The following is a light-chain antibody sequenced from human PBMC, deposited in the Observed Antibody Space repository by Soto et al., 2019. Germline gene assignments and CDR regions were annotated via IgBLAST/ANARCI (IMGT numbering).Light chain of an antibody. CDR2: AAS. V-gene: IGKV3-20*01. CDR1: QSVTVNS. CDR3: HQYGNFPYT. J-gene: IGKJ2*01. Sequence: EILLTQSPSTLSLSPGEGVTLSCRASQSVTVNSLAWYQQKPGQAPRLLIYAASTRAAAVPARFTGSGSGTDFALTISRLAAEDFGVYYCHQYGNFPYTFGQGTKLEIK.